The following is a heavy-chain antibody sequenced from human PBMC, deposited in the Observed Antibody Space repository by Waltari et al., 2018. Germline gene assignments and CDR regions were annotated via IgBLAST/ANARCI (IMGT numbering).Heavy chain of an antibody. J-gene: IGHJ5*02. CDR3: TRDLPSGYDSYWFDP. D-gene: IGHD5-12*01. CDR2: IIPIFGKT. V-gene: IGHV1-69*18. CDR1: GRTFSHLA. Sequence: QLVQSGPEVKKPGSSVKVPCKASGRTFSHLAISWGRQATGQGLEWMGKIIPIFGKTDYAQKFQGRVTITADEHGSTSTAYMELSRLTSEDTAIYYCTRDLPSGYDSYWFDPWGQGTLVTVSS.